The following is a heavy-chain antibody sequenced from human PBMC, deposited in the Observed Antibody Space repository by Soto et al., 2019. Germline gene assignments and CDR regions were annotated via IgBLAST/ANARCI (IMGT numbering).Heavy chain of an antibody. D-gene: IGHD2-15*01. CDR3: VSFDIVVVVASPRKTAFDF. Sequence: QVQLGQSGAEVKKPGSSVKVSCKASGGTFSGYTISWVRQAPGQELEWMGRIIPILGIENSAQKFKGRVTITGDKDTTTPYMELSSLRSEDTAVYYCVSFDIVVVVASPRKTAFDFWGQGKMVTVSS. J-gene: IGHJ3*01. CDR1: GGTFSGYT. CDR2: IIPILGIE. V-gene: IGHV1-69*02.